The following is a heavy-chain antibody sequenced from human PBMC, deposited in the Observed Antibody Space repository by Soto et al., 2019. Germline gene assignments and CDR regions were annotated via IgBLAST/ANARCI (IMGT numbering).Heavy chain of an antibody. CDR3: ARSVEGHFDY. Sequence: EVQLVESGGALVQPGGSLRLSCVASGFKFSIYSMNWVRQAPGKGLEWSAYITSDTKTIKYADSVKGRFTISRDNAKNSVDLQMSSLSDEDTAVYYCARSVEGHFDYWGQGTVVTVSS. D-gene: IGHD6-19*01. CDR1: GFKFSIYS. J-gene: IGHJ4*02. V-gene: IGHV3-48*02. CDR2: ITSDTKTI.